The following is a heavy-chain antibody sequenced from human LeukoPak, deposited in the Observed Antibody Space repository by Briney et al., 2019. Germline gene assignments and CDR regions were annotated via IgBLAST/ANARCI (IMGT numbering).Heavy chain of an antibody. Sequence: SVKVSCKASGGTFSSYAISWVRQAPVQGLEWMGRIIPIFGTANYAQKFQGRVTITTDESTSTAYMELSSLRSEDTAVYYCARDHLVAGRYYYYYYMDVWGKGTTVTVSS. V-gene: IGHV1-69*05. J-gene: IGHJ6*03. D-gene: IGHD6-19*01. CDR1: GGTFSSYA. CDR2: IIPIFGTA. CDR3: ARDHLVAGRYYYYYYMDV.